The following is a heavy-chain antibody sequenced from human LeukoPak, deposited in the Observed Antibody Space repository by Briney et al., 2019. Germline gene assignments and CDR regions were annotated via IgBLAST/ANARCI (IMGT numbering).Heavy chain of an antibody. CDR3: AKHFGYCSDTSCPYRFYYGMDV. V-gene: IGHV3-23*01. J-gene: IGHJ6*02. CDR2: ISGSGDST. CDR1: GFTFSNYA. D-gene: IGHD2-2*01. Sequence: GGSLRLSCAVSGFTFSNYAMSWVRQAPGKGLEWVSTISGSGDSTFYAGSVKGRFTISRDNSKNMLYLQMNSLRTEDTAIYYCAKHFGYCSDTSCPYRFYYGMDVWGQGTTAAVSS.